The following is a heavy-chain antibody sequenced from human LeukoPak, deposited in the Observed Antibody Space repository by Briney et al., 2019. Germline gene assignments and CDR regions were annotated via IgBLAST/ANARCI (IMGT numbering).Heavy chain of an antibody. CDR2: TYYRSKWYN. Sequence: SQTLSLTCAIYGDSVSSNSAAWNLIRQSPSRGLQWLGRTYYRSKWYNDYAVSVKSRITINPDTSKNQFSLQLNSVTPEDTAVYYCASSGAYYYGSGSYFAVYFDYWGQGTLVTVSS. V-gene: IGHV6-1*01. CDR1: GDSVSSNSAA. J-gene: IGHJ4*02. CDR3: ASSGAYYYGSGSYFAVYFDY. D-gene: IGHD3-10*01.